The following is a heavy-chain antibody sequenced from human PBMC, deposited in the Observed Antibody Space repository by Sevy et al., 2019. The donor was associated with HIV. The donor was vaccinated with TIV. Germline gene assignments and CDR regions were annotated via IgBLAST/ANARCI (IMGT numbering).Heavy chain of an antibody. V-gene: IGHV1-69*11. Sequence: ASVKVSCKASGGNLRSYAFTWVRQAPGQGPEWMGRIIPILDTANYAQKFQGRVKIIADESTTTVYMELSNLRSDDTAVYYCARDNEDRNMIGGNWLDPWGQGTLVTVSS. J-gene: IGHJ5*02. CDR3: ARDNEDRNMIGGNWLDP. D-gene: IGHD3-16*01. CDR2: IIPILDTA. CDR1: GGNLRSYA.